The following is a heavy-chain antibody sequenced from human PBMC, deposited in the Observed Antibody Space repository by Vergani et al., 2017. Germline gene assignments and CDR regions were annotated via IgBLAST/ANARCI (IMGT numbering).Heavy chain of an antibody. V-gene: IGHV3-15*07. Sequence: EVQLVESGGGIVKPGGSLRLSCVASGFSFRNAWMNWVRRTPGKGLEWVGRINSTFDRGTTDYAAAVKGRFTISREYSKNKLFLQMNGLKTEDIGVYYCTTDPRYCGDGSCYWLRDHHYYGMDVWGQGTTVTVSS. CDR2: INSTFDRGTT. CDR1: GFSFRNAW. D-gene: IGHD2-21*01. CDR3: TTDPRYCGDGSCYWLRDHHYYGMDV. J-gene: IGHJ6*02.